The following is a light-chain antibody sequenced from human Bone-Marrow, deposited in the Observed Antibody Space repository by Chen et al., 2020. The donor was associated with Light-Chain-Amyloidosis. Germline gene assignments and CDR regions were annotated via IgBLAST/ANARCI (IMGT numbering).Light chain of an antibody. Sequence: QSVLTQPPSVSGIPGQTVTISCSGSRSNIESHYVHWYQQLPGTAPRLLIYGNNQRPSGVPARVSGARAGTPAALDITGLRSEDGADYYCAARDDDLSGQFGGGTKLTVL. CDR3: AARDDDLSGQ. J-gene: IGLJ3*02. CDR2: GNN. CDR1: RSNIESHY. V-gene: IGLV1-47*01.